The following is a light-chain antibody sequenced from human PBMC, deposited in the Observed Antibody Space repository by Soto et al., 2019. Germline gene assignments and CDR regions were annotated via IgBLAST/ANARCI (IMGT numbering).Light chain of an antibody. CDR1: SSNIGAGYD. CDR3: QAYGSSLSGYVV. J-gene: IGLJ2*01. V-gene: IGLV1-40*01. CDR2: VNS. Sequence: QSVLTQPPSVSGAPGQRVTISCTGSSSNIGAGYDVHWYQQLPGTAPKLLIYVNSNRPSGVPDRFSGTKSGTSASLAITGLQDEDEEDYDCQAYGSSLSGYVVFGGGTKLTVL.